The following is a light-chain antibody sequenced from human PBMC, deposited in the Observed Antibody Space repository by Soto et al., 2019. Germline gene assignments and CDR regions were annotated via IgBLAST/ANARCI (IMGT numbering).Light chain of an antibody. V-gene: IGLV2-23*02. CDR3: CSYAGISTLV. CDR1: SSDVGNYNH. Sequence: QSALTQPASVSGSPGQSITISCTGSSSDVGNYNHVSWYQQHPGKAPKLMLFEVSERPSGVSNRVSGSKSGNTASLTISGLQAEDEAEYYCCSYAGISTLVFGGGTKLTVL. CDR2: EVS. J-gene: IGLJ2*01.